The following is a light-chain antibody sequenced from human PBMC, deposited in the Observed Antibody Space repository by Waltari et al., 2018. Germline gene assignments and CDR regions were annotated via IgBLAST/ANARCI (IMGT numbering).Light chain of an antibody. Sequence: QSVLTQPPSVSGAPGQRVTIACTGSSSHIGAGYAVYWYQQLPGTAPKLLIYGNSNRPSGVPDRFSGSKSGTSASLAITGLQAEDEADYYCQSYDSSLSGVVFGGGTKLTVL. J-gene: IGLJ2*01. CDR2: GNS. CDR1: SSHIGAGYA. CDR3: QSYDSSLSGVV. V-gene: IGLV1-40*01.